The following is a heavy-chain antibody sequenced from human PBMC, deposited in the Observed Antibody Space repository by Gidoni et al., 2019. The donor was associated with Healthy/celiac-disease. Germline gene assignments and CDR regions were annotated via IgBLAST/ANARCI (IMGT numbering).Heavy chain of an antibody. Sequence: QVQLQESCPGLVKPSQTLSLTCTVSGGSISSGGYYWSWIRQHPGKGLEWIGYLYYSGSTYYNPSLKSRVTISVDTSKNQFSLKLSSVTAADTAVYYCARGTSYSPVLNAFDIWGQGTMVTVSS. V-gene: IGHV4-31*03. CDR3: ARGTSYSPVLNAFDI. CDR2: LYYSGST. CDR1: GGSISSGGYY. D-gene: IGHD5-18*01. J-gene: IGHJ3*02.